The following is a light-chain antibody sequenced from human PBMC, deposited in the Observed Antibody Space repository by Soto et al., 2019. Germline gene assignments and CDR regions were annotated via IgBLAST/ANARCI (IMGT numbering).Light chain of an antibody. CDR1: QVITNY. J-gene: IGKJ2*01. CDR2: DIS. CDR3: QQYENLPYT. V-gene: IGKV1-33*01. Sequence: DIQLTQSASSLSASVGDRVTITCQASQVITNYLNWYQQKPGKAPKLLIYDISTLEIGVPSRFSGSGSGTDLTFTITGLQPEDIATEFCQQYENLPYTFGQGTKLEI.